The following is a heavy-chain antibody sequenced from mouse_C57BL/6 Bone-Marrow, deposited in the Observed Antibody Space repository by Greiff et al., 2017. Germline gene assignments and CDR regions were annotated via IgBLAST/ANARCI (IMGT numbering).Heavy chain of an antibody. CDR3: ARFMVTTRYYFDY. D-gene: IGHD2-2*01. CDR2: INPSNGGT. Sequence: KQPGTELVKPGASVKLSCKASGYTFTSYWMHWVKQRPGQGLEWIGNINPSNGGTNYNEKFKSKATLTVDKSSSTAYMQLSSLTSEDSAVYYCARFMVTTRYYFDYWGQGTTLTVSS. V-gene: IGHV1-53*01. CDR1: GYTFTSYW. J-gene: IGHJ2*01.